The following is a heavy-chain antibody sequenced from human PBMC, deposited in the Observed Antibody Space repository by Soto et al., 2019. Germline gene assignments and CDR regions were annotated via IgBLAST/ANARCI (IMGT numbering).Heavy chain of an antibody. CDR2: ISGNGGST. Sequence: GSLRLSCAASGFTFINYAIIWGRQSPGKWLEWVSAISGNGGSTYYADSVKGRFTISRDNSKNTLYLQMNSLRAEDTAVYYCAIPSGLTVTGPDYWGQGTLVTVSS. J-gene: IGHJ4*02. CDR3: AIPSGLTVTGPDY. V-gene: IGHV3-23*01. CDR1: GFTFINYA. D-gene: IGHD6-19*01.